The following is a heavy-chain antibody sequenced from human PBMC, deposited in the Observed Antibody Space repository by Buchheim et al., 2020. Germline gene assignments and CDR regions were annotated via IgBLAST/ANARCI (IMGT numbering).Heavy chain of an antibody. CDR2: IYTSGST. CDR1: GGSISSGSYY. V-gene: IGHV4-61*02. D-gene: IGHD3-22*01. Sequence: QVQLQQWGAGLLKPSETLSLTCTVSGGSISSGSYYWSWIRQPAGKGLEWIGRIYTSGSTNYNPSLKSRVTISVDTSTNQFSLKLSSVTAADTAVYYCAREYYYDSSGDYGLISFWFDPWGQGTL. CDR3: AREYYYDSSGDYGLISFWFDP. J-gene: IGHJ5*02.